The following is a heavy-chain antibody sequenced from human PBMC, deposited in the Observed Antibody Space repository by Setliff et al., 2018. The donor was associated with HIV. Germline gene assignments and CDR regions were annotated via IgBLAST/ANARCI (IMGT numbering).Heavy chain of an antibody. CDR2: VYYNGNT. CDR1: GGSIRGHY. J-gene: IGHJ6*03. CDR3: ARSHDNKYYYSFYMDV. Sequence: PSETLSLTCTVSGGSIRGHYWSWIRQTPGKGLEWIGYVYYNGNTDYNPSLKSRVTISVDTSKKHFSLMLTSVTAADTAVYFCARSHDNKYYYSFYMDVWGRGTTVTVSS. D-gene: IGHD3-9*01. V-gene: IGHV4-59*08.